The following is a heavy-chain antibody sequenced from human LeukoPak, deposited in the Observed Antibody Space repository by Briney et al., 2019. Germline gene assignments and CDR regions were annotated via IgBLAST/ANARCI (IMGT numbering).Heavy chain of an antibody. D-gene: IGHD3-22*01. CDR3: AKAKVSSSGYYRPDAFDI. V-gene: IGHV3-23*01. CDR2: ISGSGGTT. Sequence: PGGSLRLSCAASGFTFSSYAMTWVRQAPGKGLEWVSVISGSGGTTYYADSVKGRFTNSRDNPKNTLFLQMNSLGADDTAVYYCAKAKVSSSGYYRPDAFDIWGQGTMVTVSS. CDR1: GFTFSSYA. J-gene: IGHJ3*02.